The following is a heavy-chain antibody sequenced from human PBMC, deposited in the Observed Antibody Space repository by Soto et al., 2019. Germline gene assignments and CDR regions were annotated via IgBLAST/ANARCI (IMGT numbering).Heavy chain of an antibody. J-gene: IGHJ3*02. CDR1: GYTFTGYY. D-gene: IGHD3-16*02. CDR2: INPNSGGT. Sequence: ASVKVSCKASGYTFTGYYMHWVRQAPGQGLEWMGWINPNSGGTNCAQKFQGRVTMTRDTSISTAYMELSRLRSDDTAVYYCAREGVMITFGGVIVNAFDIWGQGTMVTVSS. CDR3: AREGVMITFGGVIVNAFDI. V-gene: IGHV1-2*02.